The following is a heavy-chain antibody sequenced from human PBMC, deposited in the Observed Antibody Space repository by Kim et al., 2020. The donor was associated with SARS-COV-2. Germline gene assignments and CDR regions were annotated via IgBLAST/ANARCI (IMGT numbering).Heavy chain of an antibody. J-gene: IGHJ4*02. D-gene: IGHD3-3*01. Sequence: GGSLRLSCAASGFTFSSYAMHWVRQAPGKGLEYVSAISSNGGSTYYADSVKGRFTISRDNSKNTLHLQMGSLRAEDMAVYYCARYRYDFWSGYSDYWGQGTLVTVAS. CDR2: ISSNGGST. CDR3: ARYRYDFWSGYSDY. CDR1: GFTFSSYA. V-gene: IGHV3-64*02.